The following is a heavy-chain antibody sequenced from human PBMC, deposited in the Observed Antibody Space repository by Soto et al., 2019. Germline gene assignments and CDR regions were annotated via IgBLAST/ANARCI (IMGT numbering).Heavy chain of an antibody. Sequence: QVQLQESGPGLVKPSQTLSLTCTVSGGSISSGGYYWSWIRQHPGKGLEWIGYIYYSGSTYYNPSLKSRVTISVDTSKNQFSLKLSSVTAADTAVYYCARAVIQSKAQNSYDFWSGYAWSGAFDIWGQGTMVTVSS. CDR3: ARAVIQSKAQNSYDFWSGYAWSGAFDI. D-gene: IGHD3-3*01. V-gene: IGHV4-31*03. CDR1: GGSISSGGYY. J-gene: IGHJ3*02. CDR2: IYYSGST.